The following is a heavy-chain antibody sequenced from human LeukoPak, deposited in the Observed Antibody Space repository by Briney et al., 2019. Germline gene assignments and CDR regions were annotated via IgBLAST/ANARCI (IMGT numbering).Heavy chain of an antibody. Sequence: ASVKVSCKASGYTFTSYGISWVRQAPGQGLEWMGWISAYNGNTNYAQKLQGRVTMTTDTSTSTAYMELSSLRSEDTAVYYCASPVGGYNWNSFDYWGQGTLVTVSS. CDR3: ASPVGGYNWNSFDY. V-gene: IGHV1-18*01. D-gene: IGHD1-7*01. CDR2: ISAYNGNT. J-gene: IGHJ4*02. CDR1: GYTFTSYG.